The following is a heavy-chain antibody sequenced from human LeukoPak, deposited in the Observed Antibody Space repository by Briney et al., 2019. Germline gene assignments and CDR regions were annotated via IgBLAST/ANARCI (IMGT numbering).Heavy chain of an antibody. J-gene: IGHJ4*02. V-gene: IGHV1-46*01. Sequence: ASVKVSCKASGYTFTSYYMHWVRQAPGQGLEWMGIINPSGDSTSYAQKFQGRVTMTRDTSTSTVYMELSSLRSEDTAVYYCAREMATIKPFDYWGQGTPVTVSS. CDR1: GYTFTSYY. CDR3: AREMATIKPFDY. D-gene: IGHD5-24*01. CDR2: INPSGDST.